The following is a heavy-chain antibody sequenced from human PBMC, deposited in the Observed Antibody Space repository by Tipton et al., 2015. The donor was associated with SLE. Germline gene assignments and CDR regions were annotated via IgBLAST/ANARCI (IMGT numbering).Heavy chain of an antibody. CDR1: GYIVTNYD. CDR2: MNPNSGNT. D-gene: IGHD3-10*02. V-gene: IGHV1-8*02. CDR3: ARGGAALPCTMSPLGFGI. Sequence: QLVQSGAEVKKPGASVQVSCRASGYIVTNYDITWVPLASGQGLEWMGWMNPNSGNTGYAQKFQGRVTMTRNTSLSTVYLELTDLRSDDTAVYYCARGGAALPCTMSPLGFGIWGQGTVVT. J-gene: IGHJ3*02.